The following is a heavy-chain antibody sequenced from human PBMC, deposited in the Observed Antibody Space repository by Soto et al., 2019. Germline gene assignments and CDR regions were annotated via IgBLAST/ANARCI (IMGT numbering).Heavy chain of an antibody. Sequence: SETLSLTCAVYGGSFSGYYWTWIRQSPEKGLEWIGEVNHSGTTSYNPSLKTRVTISVHTPKNQFSLKMSSVTAADTAVYYCARGIGYCSSIHCYSSRRLRFDSWGQGTLVTVSS. CDR3: ARGIGYCSSIHCYSSRRLRFDS. J-gene: IGHJ4*02. CDR1: GGSFSGYY. V-gene: IGHV4-34*01. CDR2: VNHSGTT. D-gene: IGHD2-2*01.